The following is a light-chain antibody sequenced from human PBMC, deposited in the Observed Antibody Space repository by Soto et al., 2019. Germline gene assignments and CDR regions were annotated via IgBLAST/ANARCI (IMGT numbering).Light chain of an antibody. CDR1: QSINIY. J-gene: IGKJ2*01. CDR2: AAS. V-gene: IGKV1-39*01. CDR3: QQSYRSPYT. Sequence: IQMTQSPSSLSASVGDRVTVTCRASQSINIYLNWYQQKPGKAPTLLIYAASNLQSGVPSRFSGGGSRTDFTLTISSRQAEDFATYYCQQSYRSPYTFGQGTKLEIK.